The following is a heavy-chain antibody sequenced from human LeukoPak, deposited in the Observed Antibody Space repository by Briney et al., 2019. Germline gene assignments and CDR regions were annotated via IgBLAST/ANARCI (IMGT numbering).Heavy chain of an antibody. CDR2: INSDGSRT. CDR1: GFTFSSYW. J-gene: IGHJ4*02. D-gene: IGHD2-15*01. Sequence: GGSLRLSCAASGFTFSSYWMHWVRQAPGKGLVWVSRINSDGSRTNYADSVKGRFTISRDNAKNTLYLQMNSLRAEDTAVYYCARVIDCSGGSCYDYWGQGTLVTVSS. CDR3: ARVIDCSGGSCYDY. V-gene: IGHV3-74*01.